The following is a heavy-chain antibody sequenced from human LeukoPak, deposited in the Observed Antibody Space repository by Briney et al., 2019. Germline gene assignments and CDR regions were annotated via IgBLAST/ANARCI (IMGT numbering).Heavy chain of an antibody. J-gene: IGHJ4*02. V-gene: IGHV4-59*08. D-gene: IGHD3-22*01. Sequence: SETLSLTCTVSGGSVSSYYWSWIRQPPGKGLEWIGSIYYSGSTKYNPSLKSRVTISVDTSNNQFSLRLTSVTAADTAVYYCARHNADSSGPLEPFDYWGQGTLVT. CDR3: ARHNADSSGPLEPFDY. CDR2: IYYSGST. CDR1: GGSVSSYY.